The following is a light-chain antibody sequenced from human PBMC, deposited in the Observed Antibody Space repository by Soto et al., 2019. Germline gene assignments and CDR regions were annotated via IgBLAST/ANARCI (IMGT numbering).Light chain of an antibody. Sequence: EVVLTQSAAILSVSPGERVTLSCRASQSVSTKLVWHQQRPGQAPRFLIYGSSTRGTGVPDRFTGSGSGTEFTLTISSLQSADVATYYCQQYNFWPYTFGQGTKLEIK. CDR2: GSS. J-gene: IGKJ2*01. V-gene: IGKV3-15*01. CDR3: QQYNFWPYT. CDR1: QSVSTK.